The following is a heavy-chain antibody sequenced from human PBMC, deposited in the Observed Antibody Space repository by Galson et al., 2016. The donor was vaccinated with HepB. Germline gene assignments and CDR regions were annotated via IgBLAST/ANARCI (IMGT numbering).Heavy chain of an antibody. CDR1: GFAFEDYA. Sequence: SLRLSCAASGFAFEDYAMHWVRQVPGKGLEWVSLISSNGGRTYYADSVMGRFTISRDYAENTLYLQMNSLRAEDTAVYYCARKSNGFDYWGQGALVTVSS. CDR2: ISSNGGRT. J-gene: IGHJ4*02. V-gene: IGHV3-43D*03. CDR3: ARKSNGFDY.